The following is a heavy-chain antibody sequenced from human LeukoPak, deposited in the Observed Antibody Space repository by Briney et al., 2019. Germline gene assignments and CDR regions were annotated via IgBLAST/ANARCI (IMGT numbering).Heavy chain of an antibody. D-gene: IGHD6-19*01. V-gene: IGHV1-2*02. Sequence: ASVKVSCKASGYTFTGYYMHWVRQAPGQGLEWMGWINPNSGGTNYAQKFQGRVTMTRDTSISTAYMELSRLRSDDTAVYYCARARGRIAVAGTTLVGYWGQGTLVTGSS. CDR1: GYTFTGYY. J-gene: IGHJ4*02. CDR2: INPNSGGT. CDR3: ARARGRIAVAGTTLVGY.